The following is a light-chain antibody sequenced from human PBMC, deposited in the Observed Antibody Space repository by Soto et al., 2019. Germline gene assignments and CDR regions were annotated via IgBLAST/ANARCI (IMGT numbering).Light chain of an antibody. CDR2: MAS. CDR1: QSISSW. CDR3: QQYNSYPIT. V-gene: IGKV1-5*03. J-gene: IGKJ5*01. Sequence: DIQMTQSPSTLSASVGDRVTITCRASQSISSWLAWYQQKPGKAPKLLIYMASSLESGVPSRFSGSGSGTEFTLTISSLQPDDFVTYYCQQYNSYPITFGQGTRLEIK.